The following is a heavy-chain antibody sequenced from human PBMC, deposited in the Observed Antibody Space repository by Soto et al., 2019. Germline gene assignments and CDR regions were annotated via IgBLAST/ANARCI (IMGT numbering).Heavy chain of an antibody. CDR3: ASGYSYGYALDY. V-gene: IGHV3-30-3*01. CDR2: ISYDGSNK. Sequence: GGSLRLSCAASGFTFSSYAMHWVRQAPGKGLEWVAVISYDGSNKYYADSVKGRFTISRDNSKNTLYLQMNSLRAEDTAVYYCASGYSYGYALDYWGQGTLVTVSS. CDR1: GFTFSSYA. J-gene: IGHJ4*02. D-gene: IGHD5-18*01.